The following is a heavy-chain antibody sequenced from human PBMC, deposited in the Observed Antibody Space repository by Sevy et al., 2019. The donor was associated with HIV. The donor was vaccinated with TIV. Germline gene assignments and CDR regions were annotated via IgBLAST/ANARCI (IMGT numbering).Heavy chain of an antibody. CDR3: AKAPNGYYGSGREGYYFDY. D-gene: IGHD3-10*01. Sequence: GGSLRLSCAASGFSFSSYAMSWVGQAPGKGLEWVSAISGSGGSTYYADSVKGRFTISRDNSKNTLYLQMNSLRAEDTAVYYCAKAPNGYYGSGREGYYFDYWGQGTLVTVSS. CDR2: ISGSGGST. V-gene: IGHV3-23*01. J-gene: IGHJ4*02. CDR1: GFSFSSYA.